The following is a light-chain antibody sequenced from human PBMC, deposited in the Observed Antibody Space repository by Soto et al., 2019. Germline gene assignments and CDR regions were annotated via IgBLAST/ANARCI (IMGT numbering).Light chain of an antibody. CDR2: GAS. J-gene: IGKJ2*01. CDR1: QSVRSTF. Sequence: VLPQSPDTLSLSPGDRATLSCRASQSVRSTFLAWYQQKPGHAPRLLIYGASNRAAGIPERFSGSASGTEFTLAISRLEPDDSAVYYCQQYHDSPMNTFGQGTKLQIK. CDR3: QQYHDSPMNT. V-gene: IGKV3-20*01.